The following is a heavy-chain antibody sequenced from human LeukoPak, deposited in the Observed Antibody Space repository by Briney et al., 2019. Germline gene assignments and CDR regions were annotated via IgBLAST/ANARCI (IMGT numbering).Heavy chain of an antibody. V-gene: IGHV1-2*02. D-gene: IGHD5-12*01. CDR1: GYTFTGYY. CDR3: ARDHPGYSGYDHDY. Sequence: EASVKVSRKASGYTFTGYYMHWVRQAPGQGLEWMGWINPNSGGTNYAQKFQGRVTMTRDTSISTAYMELSRLRSDDTAVYYCARDHPGYSGYDHDYWGQGTLVTVSS. J-gene: IGHJ4*02. CDR2: INPNSGGT.